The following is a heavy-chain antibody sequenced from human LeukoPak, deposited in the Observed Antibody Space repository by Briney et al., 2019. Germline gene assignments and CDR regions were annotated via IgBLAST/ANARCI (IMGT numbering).Heavy chain of an antibody. Sequence: GGSLRLSCAASGFTFSSYEMNWVRQAPGKGLEWVSYIGSSGSTIYYADSVKGRFTISRDNAKNSLYLQMNSLRAEDTAVYYCAREKGTLDYWGPGTLVTVSS. V-gene: IGHV3-48*03. CDR2: IGSSGSTI. D-gene: IGHD3-10*01. J-gene: IGHJ4*02. CDR1: GFTFSSYE. CDR3: AREKGTLDY.